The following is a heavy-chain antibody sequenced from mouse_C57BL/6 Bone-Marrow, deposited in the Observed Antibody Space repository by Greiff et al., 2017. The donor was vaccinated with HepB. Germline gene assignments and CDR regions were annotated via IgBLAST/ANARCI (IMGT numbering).Heavy chain of an antibody. CDR1: GFNIKDYY. J-gene: IGHJ3*01. Sequence: EVKLVESGAELVKPGASVKLSCTASGFNIKDYYMHWVKQRTEQGLEWIGRIDPEDGETKYAPKFQGKATITADTSSNTAYLQLSSLTSEDTAVYYCAVYDGYPAWFAYWGQGTLVTVSA. CDR3: AVYDGYPAWFAY. CDR2: IDPEDGET. V-gene: IGHV14-2*01. D-gene: IGHD2-3*01.